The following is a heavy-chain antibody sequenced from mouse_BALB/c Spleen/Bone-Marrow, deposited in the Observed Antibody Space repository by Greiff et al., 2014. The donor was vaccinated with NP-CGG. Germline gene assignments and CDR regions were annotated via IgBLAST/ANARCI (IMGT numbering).Heavy chain of an antibody. CDR2: IDPANGNT. CDR3: ARNGNYGAWFAY. CDR1: GFNIKDTY. Sequence: EVQRVESGAELVKPGASVKLSCTASGFNIKDTYMHWVKQRPEQGLEWIGRIDPANGNTKYDPKFQGKATITADTSSNTAYLQLSSLTSEDTAVYYCARNGNYGAWFAYWDQGTLVTVSA. J-gene: IGHJ3*01. V-gene: IGHV14-3*02. D-gene: IGHD2-1*01.